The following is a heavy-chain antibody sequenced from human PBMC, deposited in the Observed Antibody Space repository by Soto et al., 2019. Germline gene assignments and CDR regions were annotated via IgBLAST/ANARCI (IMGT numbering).Heavy chain of an antibody. D-gene: IGHD1-26*01. V-gene: IGHV3-74*01. CDR3: TRVGGSVSGMDV. CDR1: GFTFSIYR. J-gene: IGHJ6*02. Sequence: GGSLRLSCAASGFTFSIYRMHWVRQAPGKGPVWVSRIDNAGSSARYADSVKGRFTISRDNAKNTVYLQMNSLRAEDTAVYYCTRVGGSVSGMDVWGQGTTVTVSS. CDR2: IDNAGSSA.